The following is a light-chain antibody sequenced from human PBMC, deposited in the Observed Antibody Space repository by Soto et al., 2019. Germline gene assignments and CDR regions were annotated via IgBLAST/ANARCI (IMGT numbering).Light chain of an antibody. CDR3: QQYNNWPPLT. Sequence: IAITQSPADMSASSWERAKRACSTSQSISSSIAWYQQRPGQAPRLLIYGASTRATGIQARFSGGGSGTDFNLTTSSLQSEDFAVYYWQQYNNWPPLTFAGGTKL. V-gene: IGKV3-15*01. CDR1: QSISSS. CDR2: GAS. J-gene: IGKJ4*01.